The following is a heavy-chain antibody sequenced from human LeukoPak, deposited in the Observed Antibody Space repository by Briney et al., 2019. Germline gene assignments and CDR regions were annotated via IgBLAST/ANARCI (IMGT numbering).Heavy chain of an antibody. CDR3: AREGYGYGMDA. V-gene: IGHV3-33*01. CDR1: GFTFSSYG. J-gene: IGHJ6*02. D-gene: IGHD5-18*01. CDR2: IWYDGSNK. Sequence: GGSLRLSCAASGFTFSSYGMHWVRQAPGKGLEWVAVIWYDGSNKYYADSVKGRFTISRDNSKNTLYLQMNSLRAEDTAVYYCAREGYGYGMDAWGQGTTVTVSS.